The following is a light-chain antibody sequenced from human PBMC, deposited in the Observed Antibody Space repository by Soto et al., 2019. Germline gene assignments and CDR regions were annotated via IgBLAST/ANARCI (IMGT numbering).Light chain of an antibody. Sequence: DIQMTQSPSTLSASVGDRVTITCRASQSISNWLAWYQQKPGKAPKLLIYKASTLERGVPSRFIGSGSGTEFTLTISSLQPDDFATYYCLQYNGYSRTFGQGTKVDIK. V-gene: IGKV1-5*03. CDR3: LQYNGYSRT. CDR2: KAS. J-gene: IGKJ1*01. CDR1: QSISNW.